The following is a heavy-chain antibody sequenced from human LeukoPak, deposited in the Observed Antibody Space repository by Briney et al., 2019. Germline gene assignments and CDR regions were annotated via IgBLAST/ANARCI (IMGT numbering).Heavy chain of an antibody. CDR3: AKYDSSGSYFDY. D-gene: IGHD3-22*01. J-gene: IGHJ4*02. CDR1: GFTFSSYW. Sequence: GGSLRLSCAASGFTFSSYWMSWVRQAPGKGVEWVANIKQDGSEKYYVDSVKGRFTISRDNAKNSLYLQMNSLRAEDTAVYYCAKYDSSGSYFDYWGQGTLVTVSS. CDR2: IKQDGSEK. V-gene: IGHV3-7*01.